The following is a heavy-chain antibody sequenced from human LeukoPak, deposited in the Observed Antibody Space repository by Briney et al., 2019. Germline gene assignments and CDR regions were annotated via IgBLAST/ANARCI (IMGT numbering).Heavy chain of an antibody. CDR1: GFTVSSDY. J-gene: IGHJ4*02. Sequence: PGGSLRLSCAASGFTVSSDYMSWVRQAPGKGLDWVSAISGSGGNTYYADSVKGRFTISRDNSKNTLYLQMNSLRAEDTAVYYCAKDQYGGNPQYYFDYWGQGTLVTVSS. CDR2: ISGSGGNT. V-gene: IGHV3-23*01. D-gene: IGHD4-23*01. CDR3: AKDQYGGNPQYYFDY.